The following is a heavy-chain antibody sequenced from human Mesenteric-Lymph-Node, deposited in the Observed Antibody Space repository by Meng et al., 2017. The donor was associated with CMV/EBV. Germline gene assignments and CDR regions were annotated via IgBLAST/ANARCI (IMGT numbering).Heavy chain of an antibody. V-gene: IGHV4-38-2*02. J-gene: IGHJ6*02. D-gene: IGHD1-26*01. CDR3: ARAENGRYYYGMDV. CDR2: VHHSRGS. Sequence: SETLSLTCTVSGDSISSGYFWDWLRQPPGRGLEWIANVHHSRGSYYNPSLKSRVTMSLHTSKNQFSLTLSSVTAADTAVYYCARAENGRYYYGMDVWGQGITVTVSS. CDR1: GDSISSGYF.